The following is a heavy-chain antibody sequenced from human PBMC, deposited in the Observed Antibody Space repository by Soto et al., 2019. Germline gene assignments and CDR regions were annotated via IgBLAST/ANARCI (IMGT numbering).Heavy chain of an antibody. Sequence: QVHLVQSGAEVKKPGASVKVSCKGSGYAFTTYGITWVRQAPGQGLEWMGWISAHNGNTNYAQKPRGRVTVTRDTSTSTASMEVRGLRSDDTAVYYCARGRYGDYWGQGALVTVSS. J-gene: IGHJ4*02. V-gene: IGHV1-18*01. CDR3: ARGRYGDY. CDR2: ISAHNGNT. CDR1: GYAFTTYG. D-gene: IGHD1-1*01.